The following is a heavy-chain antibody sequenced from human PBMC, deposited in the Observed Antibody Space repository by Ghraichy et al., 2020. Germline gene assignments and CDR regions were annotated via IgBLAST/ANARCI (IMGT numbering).Heavy chain of an antibody. CDR1: GFTFGTFW. CDR3: ARDVYPYGSPLDF. J-gene: IGHJ4*02. V-gene: IGHV3-7*03. D-gene: IGHD3-10*01. Sequence: GGSLRLSCAASGFTFGTFWMSWVRQAPGKGLEWVANIKQDGSEKFYVDSVKGRFTISRDNAKNSLYLQMNSLRAEDTAVYYCARDVYPYGSPLDFWGRGTLVTVSS. CDR2: IKQDGSEK.